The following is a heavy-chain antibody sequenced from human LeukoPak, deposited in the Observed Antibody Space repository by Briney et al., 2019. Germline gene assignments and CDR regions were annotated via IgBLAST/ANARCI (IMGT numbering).Heavy chain of an antibody. CDR2: IYPDGTT. J-gene: IGHJ4*02. Sequence: PSETLSLTCTVSGGSITTYYWSWIRQSPGKGLEWIGYIYPDGTTSYNPSLTSRVTISLDRSRSQFSLKLSSVTAADTAVYYCARQVGSSRIDYWGQGTLVTVSS. V-gene: IGHV4-59*08. CDR3: ARQVGSSRIDY. D-gene: IGHD1-26*01. CDR1: GGSITTYY.